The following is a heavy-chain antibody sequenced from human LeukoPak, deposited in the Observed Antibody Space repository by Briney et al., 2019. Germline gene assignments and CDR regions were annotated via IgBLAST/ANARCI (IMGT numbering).Heavy chain of an antibody. J-gene: IGHJ4*02. V-gene: IGHV3-30-3*01. CDR2: ISNDGSSK. CDR3: ARGGSDWYNGDY. D-gene: IGHD6-19*01. CDR1: GFTFSSYV. Sequence: GGSLRLSCAASGFTFSSYVMHWVRQAPGKGLEWVALISNDGSSKYYADSVKGRFTISRDNSKYTLYLQMSSLRTEDTAVYYCARGGSDWYNGDYWGQGTLVTVSS.